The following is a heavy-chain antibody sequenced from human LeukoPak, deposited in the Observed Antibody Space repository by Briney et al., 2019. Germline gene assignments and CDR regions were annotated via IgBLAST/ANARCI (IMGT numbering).Heavy chain of an antibody. CDR2: ISGSSTTI. D-gene: IGHD5-12*01. V-gene: IGHV3-11*01. CDR1: GFTFSDYY. CDR3: AKAGAYSGYGDY. Sequence: PGGSLRLSCAASGFTFSDYYMSWIRQAPGKGLEWVSYISGSSTTIYYADSVEGRFTISRDNAKNSLYLQMNSLRAEDTAVYYCAKAGAYSGYGDYWGQGTLVTVSS. J-gene: IGHJ4*02.